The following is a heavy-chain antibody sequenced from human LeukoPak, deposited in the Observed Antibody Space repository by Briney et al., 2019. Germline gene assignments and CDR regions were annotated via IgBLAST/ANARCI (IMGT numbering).Heavy chain of an antibody. Sequence: ASVKVSCKASGYTFTSYGISGVRQAPGQGLEWMGWISAYNGNTNYAQKLQGRVTMTTDTSTSTAYMELRSLRSDDTAVYYCACLQWLVHDRYYDYGGQGTLVTVSS. CDR2: ISAYNGNT. CDR1: GYTFTSYG. D-gene: IGHD6-19*01. V-gene: IGHV1-18*01. CDR3: ACLQWLVHDRYYDY. J-gene: IGHJ4*02.